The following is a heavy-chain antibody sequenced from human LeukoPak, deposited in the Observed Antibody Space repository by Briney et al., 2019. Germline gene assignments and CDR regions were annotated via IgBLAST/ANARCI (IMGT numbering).Heavy chain of an antibody. CDR2: IYPGDSDT. V-gene: IGHV5-51*01. CDR1: GYSFTSYW. D-gene: IGHD3-22*01. J-gene: IGHJ4*02. Sequence: GESLKISCKGSGYSFTSYWIGRVRQMPGKGLEWMGIIYPGDSDTRYSPSFQGQVTISADKSISTAYLQWSSLKASDTAMYYCARHPNYYDSSGYYYAPVDYWGQGTLVTVSS. CDR3: ARHPNYYDSSGYYYAPVDY.